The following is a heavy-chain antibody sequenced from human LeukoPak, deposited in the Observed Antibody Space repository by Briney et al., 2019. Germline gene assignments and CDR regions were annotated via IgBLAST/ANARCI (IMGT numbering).Heavy chain of an antibody. CDR2: INADGSET. Sequence: GGSLRLSCAASGFTFSAIPMTWVRQAPGKGSQWVANINADGSETHYVDSVKGRFTISRDNAKNSLFLQMNSLRAEDTAIYYCAKDIFRYSSSWYSRFDYWGQGTLVTVSS. D-gene: IGHD6-13*01. V-gene: IGHV3-7*03. CDR1: GFTFSAIP. CDR3: AKDIFRYSSSWYSRFDY. J-gene: IGHJ4*02.